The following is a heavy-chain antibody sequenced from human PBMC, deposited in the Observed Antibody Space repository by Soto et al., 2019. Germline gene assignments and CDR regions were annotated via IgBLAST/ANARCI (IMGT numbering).Heavy chain of an antibody. J-gene: IGHJ4*02. CDR2: ISSSSNYI. CDR1: GFIFNNYA. D-gene: IGHD2-21*01. V-gene: IGHV3-21*01. CDR3: ARGSYTDYFPVVNFDY. Sequence: GGSLRLSCAASGFIFNNYAMTWVRQAPGKGLEWVSSISSSSNYIYYADSAKGRFTISRDNAKNSLYLQMNSLRAEDTAVYYCARGSYTDYFPVVNFDYWGQGTLVTVSS.